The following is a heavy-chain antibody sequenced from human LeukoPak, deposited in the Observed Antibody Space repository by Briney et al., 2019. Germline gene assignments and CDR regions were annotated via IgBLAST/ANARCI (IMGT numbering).Heavy chain of an antibody. Sequence: SETLSLTCTVSAGSISSSSYYWGWIRQPPGKGLEWIGSIFYSGSTYYNPFLKSRVAMSVDTSKNQFSLNLNSVTAADTAVYYCARRAAGAGDFDYWGQGTLVTVSS. V-gene: IGHV4-39*01. D-gene: IGHD6-13*01. CDR2: IFYSGST. J-gene: IGHJ4*02. CDR1: AGSISSSSYY. CDR3: ARRAAGAGDFDY.